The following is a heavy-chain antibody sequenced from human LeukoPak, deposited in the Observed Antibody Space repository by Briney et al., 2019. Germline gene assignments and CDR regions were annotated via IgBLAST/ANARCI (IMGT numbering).Heavy chain of an antibody. CDR1: GFTFSSYS. D-gene: IGHD6-19*01. Sequence: GSLRLSCAASGFTFSSYSMNWVRQAPGKGLEWVSSISTSSNYIYYADSLRGRFTISRDNAKNSLYLQMNGLRAEDTAVYYCARVSAHAGIAVAASDYWGQGTLVTVSS. V-gene: IGHV3-21*01. CDR3: ARVSAHAGIAVAASDY. J-gene: IGHJ4*02. CDR2: ISTSSNYI.